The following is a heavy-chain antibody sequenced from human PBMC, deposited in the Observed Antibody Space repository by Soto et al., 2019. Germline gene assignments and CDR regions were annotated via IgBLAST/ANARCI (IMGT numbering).Heavy chain of an antibody. CDR2: ISAYNGNT. V-gene: IGHV1-18*01. CDR1: GGTFSSYA. Sequence: GASVKVSCKASGGTFSSYAISWVRQAPGQGLEWMGWISAYNGNTNYAQKLQGRVTMTTDTSTSTAYMELRSLRSDDTAVYYCARVDFTGYDILTGSQRDYYYGMDVWGQGTTVTVSS. CDR3: ARVDFTGYDILTGSQRDYYYGMDV. J-gene: IGHJ6*02. D-gene: IGHD3-9*01.